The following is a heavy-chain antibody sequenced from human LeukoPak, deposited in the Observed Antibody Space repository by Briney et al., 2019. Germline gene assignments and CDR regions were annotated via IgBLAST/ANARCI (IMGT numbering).Heavy chain of an antibody. J-gene: IGHJ4*02. CDR1: GYTFTGYY. Sequence: ASVTVSCKASGYTFTGYYMHWVRQAPGQGLEWMGWINPNSGGTNYAQKVQGRVTMTRDTSISTAYMELSRLRSDDTAVYYCAREYCSSTSCYEYYFDYWGQGTLVTVSS. D-gene: IGHD2-2*01. CDR3: AREYCSSTSCYEYYFDY. V-gene: IGHV1-2*02. CDR2: INPNSGGT.